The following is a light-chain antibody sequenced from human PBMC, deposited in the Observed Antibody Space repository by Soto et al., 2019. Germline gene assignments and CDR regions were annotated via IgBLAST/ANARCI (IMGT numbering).Light chain of an antibody. J-gene: IGKJ1*01. V-gene: IGKV1-5*03. CDR3: QHYNSYPWT. CDR1: QTISSW. Sequence: DIQMTQSPSTLSGSVGDRITITCRASQTISSWLAWYQQKPGKAPKLLIYKASTLKSGVPSRFSGSGSGTIFTLTISSLQPDDFGTYYCQHYNSYPWTFGQGTKVDIK. CDR2: KAS.